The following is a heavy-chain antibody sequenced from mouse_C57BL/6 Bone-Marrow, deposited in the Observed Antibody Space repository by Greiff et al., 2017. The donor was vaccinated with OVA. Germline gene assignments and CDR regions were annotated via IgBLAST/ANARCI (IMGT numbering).Heavy chain of an antibody. V-gene: IGHV1-19*01. CDR3: ARDGTGKVDY. D-gene: IGHD4-1*01. J-gene: IGHJ2*01. CDR2: INPYNGGT. Sequence: EVQLQQSGPVLVKPGASVKMSCKASGYTFTDYYMNWVKQSHGKSLEWIGVINPYNGGTSYNQKFKGKATLTAEKSSSTAYMQLSSLTSEDSAVYFCARDGTGKVDYWGQGTTLTVSS. CDR1: GYTFTDYY.